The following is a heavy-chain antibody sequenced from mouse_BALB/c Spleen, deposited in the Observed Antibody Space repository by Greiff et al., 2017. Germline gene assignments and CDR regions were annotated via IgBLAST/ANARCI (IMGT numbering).Heavy chain of an antibody. CDR1: GFTFSSFG. V-gene: IGHV5-17*02. Sequence: EVHLVESGGGLVQPGGSRKLSCAASGFTFSSFGMHWVRQAPEQGLEWVAYISSGSSTIYYADTVKGRFTISRDNPKNTLFLQMTSLRSEDTAMYYCARSRNYAMDYWGQGTSVTVSS. CDR3: ARSRNYAMDY. J-gene: IGHJ4*01. CDR2: ISSGSSTI.